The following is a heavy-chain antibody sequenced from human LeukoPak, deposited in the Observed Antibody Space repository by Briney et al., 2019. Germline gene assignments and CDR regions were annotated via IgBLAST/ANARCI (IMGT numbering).Heavy chain of an antibody. V-gene: IGHV3-33*08. CDR1: GFTFSSYG. Sequence: GGSLRLSCAASGFTFSSYGMHWVRQAPGKGLEWVAVIWYGGSNKYYADSVKGRFTISRDNAKNSLYLQLNSLRAEDTAVYYCARFLATWDYYYMDVWGTGTTVTVSS. CDR2: IWYGGSNK. D-gene: IGHD3-3*01. J-gene: IGHJ6*03. CDR3: ARFLATWDYYYMDV.